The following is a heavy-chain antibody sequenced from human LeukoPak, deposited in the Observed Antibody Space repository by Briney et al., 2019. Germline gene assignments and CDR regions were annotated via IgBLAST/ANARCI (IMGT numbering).Heavy chain of an antibody. Sequence: ASVKVSCKASGYTFTSYGISWVRQAPGQGLEWMGWISAYNGNTNYAQKLQGRVTMTTDTSTSTAYMELRSLRSDDTAVYYCARTGAYDYYYYYYMDVWGKGTTVTVSS. CDR3: ARTGAYDYYYYYYMDV. V-gene: IGHV1-18*01. J-gene: IGHJ6*03. D-gene: IGHD3-22*01. CDR2: ISAYNGNT. CDR1: GYTFTSYG.